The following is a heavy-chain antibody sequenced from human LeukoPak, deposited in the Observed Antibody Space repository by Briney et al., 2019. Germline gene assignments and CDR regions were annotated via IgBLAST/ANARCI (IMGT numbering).Heavy chain of an antibody. CDR3: ARGTSNVLGHFDWLHMDV. CDR2: IYYSGST. V-gene: IGHV4-59*01. CDR1: GASISSFY. Sequence: SETLSLTCTVSGASISSFYWSWIRQPPGKGLEWIGYIYYSGSTNSNPSLKSRVTISVDTSKNQFSLKVSSVTAVDTAGYYCARGTSNVLGHFDWLHMDVWGKGTTVTVSS. D-gene: IGHD3-9*01. J-gene: IGHJ6*03.